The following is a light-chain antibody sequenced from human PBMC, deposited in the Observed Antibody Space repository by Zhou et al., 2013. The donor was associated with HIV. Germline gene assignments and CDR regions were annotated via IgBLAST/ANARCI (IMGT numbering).Light chain of an antibody. Sequence: AIQLTQSPSSLSASVGDRVPITCRASQGITSVLAWYQQKPGKAPKLLIHKASILEASVPSRFSGSGSGTEFTLTIIGLQPDDSATYYCQQYNNKPITFGQGTRLEI. J-gene: IGKJ5*01. V-gene: IGKV1D-13*01. CDR1: QGITSV. CDR3: QQYNNKPIT. CDR2: KAS.